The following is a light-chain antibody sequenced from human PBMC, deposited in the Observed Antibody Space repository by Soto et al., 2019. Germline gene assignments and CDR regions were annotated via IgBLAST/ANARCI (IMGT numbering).Light chain of an antibody. Sequence: ELVLRQSPSTLSLSPGERATLSCRASQTVNNNYLAWYQQIPGQAPRLLISGASGRATGTPDRFSGSGSGTEFTLTISSLQSEDFAVYYCHQYNFWPTFGQGTKVDI. CDR1: QTVNNNY. V-gene: IGKV3-20*01. CDR3: HQYNFWPT. CDR2: GAS. J-gene: IGKJ1*01.